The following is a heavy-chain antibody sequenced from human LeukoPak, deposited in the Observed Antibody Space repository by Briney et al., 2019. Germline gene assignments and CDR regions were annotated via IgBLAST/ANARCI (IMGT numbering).Heavy chain of an antibody. Sequence: PSETLSRTCTVSGGSVSSDGYYWSWIRQPPGKGLEWIGYVSFSGNANYNPSLKSRVTISLDTSENQFSLKLNSVTATDTAVYYCARSSAWSPFDYWGQGTLVTVSS. CDR3: ARSSAWSPFDY. V-gene: IGHV4-61*08. J-gene: IGHJ4*02. CDR1: GGSVSSDGYY. CDR2: VSFSGNA. D-gene: IGHD6-19*01.